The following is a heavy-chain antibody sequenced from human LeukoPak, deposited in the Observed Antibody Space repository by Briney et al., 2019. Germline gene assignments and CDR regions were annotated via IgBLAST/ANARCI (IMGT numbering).Heavy chain of an antibody. CDR2: IYYSGST. J-gene: IGHJ5*02. CDR1: GVSISSGGCS. V-gene: IGHV4-61*08. CDR3: AREIGGITMIDL. D-gene: IGHD3-22*01. Sequence: SETLSLTCAVSGVSISSGGCSWSWIRQPPGKGLEWIGYIYYSGSTNYNPSLKSRVTISVDTSKNQFSLKLSSVTAADTAVYYCAREIGGITMIDLWGQGTLVTVSS.